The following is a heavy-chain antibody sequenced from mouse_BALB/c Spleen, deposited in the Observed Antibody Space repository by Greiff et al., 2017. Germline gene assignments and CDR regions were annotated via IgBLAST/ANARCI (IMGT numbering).Heavy chain of an antibody. CDR2: IWAGGST. J-gene: IGHJ4*01. CDR3: ARGGLLRSVYYAMDY. Sequence: VHLVESGPGLVAPSQSLSITCTVSGFSLTSYGVHWVRQPPGKGLEWLGVIWAGGSTNYNSALMSRLSISKDNSKSQVFLKMNSLQTDDTAMYYCARGGLLRSVYYAMDYWGQGTSVTVSS. V-gene: IGHV2-9*02. D-gene: IGHD1-1*01. CDR1: GFSLTSYG.